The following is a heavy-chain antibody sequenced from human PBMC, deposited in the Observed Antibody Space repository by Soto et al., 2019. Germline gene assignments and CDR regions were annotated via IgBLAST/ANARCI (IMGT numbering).Heavy chain of an antibody. CDR2: ITNSGSPK. J-gene: IGHJ4*02. Sequence: PGGSLRLSCAASGFAFSDYHISWIRQAPGKGLEWVSYITNSGSPKYYADSVRGRFTISRDNAKNSLYLQIHSLRAEDAAVYYCARVLYCSSTSCYGGAFDSWGQGTLVTVSS. CDR1: GFAFSDYH. V-gene: IGHV3-11*01. D-gene: IGHD2-2*01. CDR3: ARVLYCSSTSCYGGAFDS.